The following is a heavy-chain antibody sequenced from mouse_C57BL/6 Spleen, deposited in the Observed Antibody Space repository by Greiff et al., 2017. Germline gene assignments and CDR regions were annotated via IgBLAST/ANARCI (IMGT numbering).Heavy chain of an antibody. CDR3: ARGERYYDYDY. CDR1: GYSITSGYY. Sequence: EVQRVESGPGLVKPSQSLSLTCSVTGYSITSGYYWNWIRQFPGNKLEWMGYISYDGSNNYNPSLKNRISITRDTSKNQFFLKLNSVTTEDTATYYCARGERYYDYDYWGQGTTLTVSS. CDR2: ISYDGSN. J-gene: IGHJ2*01. D-gene: IGHD2-4*01. V-gene: IGHV3-6*01.